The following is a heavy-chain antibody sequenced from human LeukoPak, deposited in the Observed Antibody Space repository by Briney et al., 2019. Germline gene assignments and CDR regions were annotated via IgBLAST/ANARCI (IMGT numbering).Heavy chain of an antibody. J-gene: IGHJ4*02. CDR2: ISSSSSYI. D-gene: IGHD2-2*01. CDR1: GFTFSSYS. V-gene: IGHV3-21*01. CDR3: AKDLTLVVVPAAMGY. Sequence: GGSLRLSCAASGFTFSSYSMNWVRQAPGKGLEWVSSISSSSSYIYYADSVKGRFTISRDNAKNSLYLQMNSLRAEDTAVYYCAKDLTLVVVPAAMGYWGQGTLVTVSS.